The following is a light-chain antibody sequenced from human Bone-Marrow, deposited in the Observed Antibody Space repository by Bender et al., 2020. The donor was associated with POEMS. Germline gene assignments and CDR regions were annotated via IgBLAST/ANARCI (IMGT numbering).Light chain of an antibody. CDR1: SSNIGAHA. J-gene: IGLJ2*01. CDR3: QSYDSRLSGSEV. Sequence: QSVLTQPPSASGTPGQRVTISCSGGSSNIGAHAVNWYQHLPGTAPKLLIYSSHRRPSEVPDRFSGSRSGTSASLAISGLQSEDEADYYCQSYDSRLSGSEVFGGGTKVTVL. V-gene: IGLV1-44*01. CDR2: SSH.